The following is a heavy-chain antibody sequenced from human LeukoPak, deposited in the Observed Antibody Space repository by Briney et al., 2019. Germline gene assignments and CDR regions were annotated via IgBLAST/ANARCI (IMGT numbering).Heavy chain of an antibody. CDR3: AKDRGDIVVPPCFDP. V-gene: IGHV3-23*01. J-gene: IGHJ5*02. D-gene: IGHD2-2*01. CDR1: GFTFSSYA. Sequence: GGSLRLSCAASGFTFSSYAMSWVRQAPGKGLECVSAISGSGGSTYYADSVKGRFTISRDNSKNTLYLQMNSLRAEDTAVYYCAKDRGDIVVPPCFDPWGQGTLVTVSS. CDR2: ISGSGGST.